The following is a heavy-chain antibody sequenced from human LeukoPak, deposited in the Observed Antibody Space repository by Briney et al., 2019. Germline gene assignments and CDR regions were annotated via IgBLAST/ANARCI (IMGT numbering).Heavy chain of an antibody. J-gene: IGHJ4*02. CDR3: ARTTSGCLDY. D-gene: IGHD6-19*01. CDR1: GGSFSGYY. V-gene: IGHV4-34*01. Sequence: SETLSLTCAVYGGSFSGYYWSWIRQPPGKGLEWIGEINHSGFTNYNPSLKSRVTISVDTSKNQLSLRLSSVTAADTAVYYCARTTSGCLDYWGQGILVAVSS. CDR2: INHSGFT.